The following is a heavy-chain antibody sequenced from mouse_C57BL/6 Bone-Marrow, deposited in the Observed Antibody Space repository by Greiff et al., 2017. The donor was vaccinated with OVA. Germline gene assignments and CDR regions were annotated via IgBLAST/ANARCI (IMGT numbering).Heavy chain of an antibody. V-gene: IGHV1-36*01. J-gene: IGHJ2*01. CDR2: VYPYNGGT. CDR3: ARPHYYGSSYGGFAY. Sequence: EVKLQESGPVLVKPGPSVKISCKASGFTFTDYYMHWVKQSHGKSLEWIGLVYPYNGGTSYNQKFKGKATLTVDTSSSTAYMELNSLTSEDSAVYYCARPHYYGSSYGGFAYWGQGTTLTVSS. D-gene: IGHD1-1*01. CDR1: GFTFTDYY.